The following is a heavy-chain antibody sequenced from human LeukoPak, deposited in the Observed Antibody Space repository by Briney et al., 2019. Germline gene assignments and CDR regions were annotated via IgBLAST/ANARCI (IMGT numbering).Heavy chain of an antibody. CDR3: ARGDYYDSSGYFASFDY. D-gene: IGHD3-22*01. CDR1: GYTFTSYG. CDR2: INPSGGST. V-gene: IGHV1-46*01. J-gene: IGHJ4*02. Sequence: ASVKVSCKASGYTFTSYGISWVRQAPGQGLEWMGIINPSGGSTSYAQKFQGRVTMTRDTSTSTVYMELSSLRSEDTAVYYCARGDYYDSSGYFASFDYWGQGTLVTVSS.